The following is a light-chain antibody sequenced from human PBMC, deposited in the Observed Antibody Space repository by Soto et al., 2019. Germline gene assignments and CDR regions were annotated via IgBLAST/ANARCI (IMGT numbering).Light chain of an antibody. V-gene: IGLV2-23*02. CDR3: CSYANFKYV. CDR2: EVS. CDR1: SSDVGSYHL. Sequence: QSALTQPASVSGSLGQSITISCTGTSSDVGSYHLVSLYQQHPGKAPKLIIYEVSKRPSGVSNPFSGSKSGNTAALTISGLQAEDEDDYYCCSYANFKYVFGTGTKLTVL. J-gene: IGLJ1*01.